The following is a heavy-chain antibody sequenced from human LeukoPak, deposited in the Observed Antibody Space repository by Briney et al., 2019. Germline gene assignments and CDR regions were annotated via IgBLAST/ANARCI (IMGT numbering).Heavy chain of an antibody. V-gene: IGHV3-23*01. D-gene: IGHD4-17*01. Sequence: GGSLRLSCAASGFTFRNFGMIWVRQVPGKGLEWVSSISDSGSVTHYADSVKGRFAISRDNSKSTFYLQMSSLRAVDTAIYYCAKDPSTFLTTGWYFDLWGRGTLVTVSS. J-gene: IGHJ2*01. CDR1: GFTFRNFG. CDR3: AKDPSTFLTTGWYFDL. CDR2: ISDSGSVT.